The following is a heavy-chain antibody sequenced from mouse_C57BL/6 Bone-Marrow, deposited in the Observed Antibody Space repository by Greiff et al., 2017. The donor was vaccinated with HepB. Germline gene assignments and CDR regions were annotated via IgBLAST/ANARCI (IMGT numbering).Heavy chain of an antibody. D-gene: IGHD1-1*01. Sequence: EVQRVESEGGLVQPGSSMKLSCTASGFTFSDYYMAWVRQVPEKGLEWVANINYDGSSTYYLDSLKSRFIISRDNAKNILYLQMSSLKSEDTATYYCAIYGSSYGYAMDYWGQGTSVTVSS. CDR3: AIYGSSYGYAMDY. V-gene: IGHV5-16*01. J-gene: IGHJ4*01. CDR2: INYDGSST. CDR1: GFTFSDYY.